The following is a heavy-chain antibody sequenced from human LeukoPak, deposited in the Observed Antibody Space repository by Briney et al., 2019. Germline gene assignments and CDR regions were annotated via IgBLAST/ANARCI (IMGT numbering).Heavy chain of an antibody. CDR2: ISLIGLT. V-gene: IGHV4-4*02. D-gene: IGHD2-8*01. J-gene: IGHJ4*02. Sequence: SGTLSLTCGVSGGSISNTNWWSWVRQPPGQGLEWIGEISLIGLTHYNPSLESRVTVSLDKSKNQLSLNLTSVTAADTAVYYCSRENGAFSPFGYWGQGILVAVLS. CDR1: GGSISNTNW. CDR3: SRENGAFSPFGY.